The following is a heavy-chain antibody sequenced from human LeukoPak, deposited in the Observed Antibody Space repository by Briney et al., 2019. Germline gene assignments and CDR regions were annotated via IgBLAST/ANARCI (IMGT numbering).Heavy chain of an antibody. CDR3: AKDGSSWNFDY. V-gene: IGHV3-30*02. D-gene: IGHD6-13*01. Sequence: GGSLRLSCAASGFTFSSYGMHWVRQAPGKGLEWVAFIRYDESNKYYADSVKGRFTISRDNSKNTLYLQMNGLRVEDTAVYYCAKDGSSWNFDYWGQGTLVTVSS. CDR1: GFTFSSYG. CDR2: IRYDESNK. J-gene: IGHJ4*02.